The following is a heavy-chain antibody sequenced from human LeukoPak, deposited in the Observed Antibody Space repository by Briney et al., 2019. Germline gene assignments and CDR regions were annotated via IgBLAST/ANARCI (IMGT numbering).Heavy chain of an antibody. V-gene: IGHV3-30-3*01. Sequence: SLRLSCAASGFTFSSYAMHWVRQAPGKGLEWVAVISYDGSNKYYADCVKGRFTISRDNSKNKLYLKMNSLRAEDTAVYYCARDTGIAVAGTNELNYWGQGTLVTVSS. J-gene: IGHJ4*02. D-gene: IGHD6-19*01. CDR3: ARDTGIAVAGTNELNY. CDR1: GFTFSSYA. CDR2: ISYDGSNK.